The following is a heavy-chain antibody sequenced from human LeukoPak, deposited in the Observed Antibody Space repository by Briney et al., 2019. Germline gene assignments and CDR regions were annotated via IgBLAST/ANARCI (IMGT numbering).Heavy chain of an antibody. J-gene: IGHJ5*02. CDR3: ASIRYSSSSYWFDP. CDR1: GQFISSGYY. D-gene: IGHD6-6*01. Sequence: SETLSLTCSVSGQFISSGYYWGWIRQPAGKGLEWIGRIYTSGSTNYNPSLKSRVTMSVDTSKNQFSLKLSSVTAADTAVYYCASIRYSSSSYWFDPWGQGTLVTVSS. V-gene: IGHV4-4*07. CDR2: IYTSGST.